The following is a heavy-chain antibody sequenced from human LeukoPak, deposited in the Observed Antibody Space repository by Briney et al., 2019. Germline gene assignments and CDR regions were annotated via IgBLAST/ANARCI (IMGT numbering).Heavy chain of an antibody. Sequence: GGSLRLSCAASGITFNKAWMSWVRQAPGKGLEWLGRVKSEIEGAPTEYAAPMKGKFSISRDDSKNMVYLQMNSLTTEDTGVYYCTTDQWLVPHGSARGYGFDLWGQGMMVTVSS. V-gene: IGHV3-15*01. D-gene: IGHD6-19*01. CDR2: VKSEIEGAPT. CDR1: GITFNKAW. CDR3: TTDQWLVPHGSARGYGFDL. J-gene: IGHJ3*01.